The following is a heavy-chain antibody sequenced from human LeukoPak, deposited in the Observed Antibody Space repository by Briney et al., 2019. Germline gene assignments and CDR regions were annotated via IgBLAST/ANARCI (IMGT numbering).Heavy chain of an antibody. J-gene: IGHJ4*02. CDR3: ARDWVGELEYSSSWYAY. Sequence: VSVKVSCKASGYTFTSYDINWVRQATGQGLEWMGWMNPSGNTGYAQKFQGRVTITRDTSISTAYMELSSLTSEDTAVYYCARDWVGELEYSSSWYAYWGQGTLVTVSS. D-gene: IGHD6-13*01. CDR2: MNPSGNT. V-gene: IGHV1-8*01. CDR1: GYTFTSYD.